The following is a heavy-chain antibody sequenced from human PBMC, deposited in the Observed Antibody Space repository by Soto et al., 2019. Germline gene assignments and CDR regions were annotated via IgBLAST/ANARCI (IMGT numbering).Heavy chain of an antibody. V-gene: IGHV3-23*01. CDR3: AKVSGSGAKYYYYGMDV. D-gene: IGHD3-10*01. J-gene: IGHJ6*02. Sequence: GGSLRLSCAASGFTFSSYAMSWVRQAPGKGLEWVSAISGSGGSTYYADSVKGRFTISRDNSKNTLYLKMNSLRAEDTAVYYCAKVSGSGAKYYYYGMDVWGQGTTVTVSS. CDR1: GFTFSSYA. CDR2: ISGSGGST.